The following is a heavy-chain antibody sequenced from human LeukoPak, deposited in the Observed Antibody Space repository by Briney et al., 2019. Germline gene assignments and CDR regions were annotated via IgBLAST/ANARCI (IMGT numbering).Heavy chain of an antibody. V-gene: IGHV3-7*01. Sequence: GGSLRLSCVASGFTFSSYWMSWVRQAPGKGLEWVANIKQDGSDKYYVDSLKGRFTISRDNAKNSLYLQMNSLRAEDTAVYYCARGGASSIPFDYWGQGTLVTVSS. D-gene: IGHD2-21*01. CDR1: GFTFSSYW. CDR3: ARGGASSIPFDY. CDR2: IKQDGSDK. J-gene: IGHJ4*02.